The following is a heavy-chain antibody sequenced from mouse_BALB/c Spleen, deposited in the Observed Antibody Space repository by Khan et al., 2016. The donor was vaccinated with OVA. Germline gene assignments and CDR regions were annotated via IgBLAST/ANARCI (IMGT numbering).Heavy chain of an antibody. CDR2: ILPGSDNT. Sequence: QVQLQQPGAELMKPGASVQISCKATGYKFSSYWIEWVKQRPGHGLEWIGEILPGSDNTNYNEKFKGKATFTADSSSNTAYMQLSRLTSVDSAVSDSAAYYCGSNGWFADWGQGTLVTVSA. CDR3: AAYYCGSNGWFAD. J-gene: IGHJ3*01. CDR1: GYKFSSYW. D-gene: IGHD1-1*01. V-gene: IGHV1-9*01.